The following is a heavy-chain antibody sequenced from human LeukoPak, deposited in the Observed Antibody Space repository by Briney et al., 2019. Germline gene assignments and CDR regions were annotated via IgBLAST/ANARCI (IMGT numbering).Heavy chain of an antibody. CDR2: IIPIFGTA. J-gene: IGHJ5*02. D-gene: IGHD2-2*01. CDR1: GGTFSSYA. V-gene: IGHV1-69*13. Sequence: SVKVSCKASGGTFSSYAISWVRQAPGQGLEWVGGIIPIFGTANYAQKFQGRVTITADESTSTAYMELSSLRSEDTAVYYCASVVVPAAMGEIVNWFDPWGQGTLVTVSS. CDR3: ASVVVPAAMGEIVNWFDP.